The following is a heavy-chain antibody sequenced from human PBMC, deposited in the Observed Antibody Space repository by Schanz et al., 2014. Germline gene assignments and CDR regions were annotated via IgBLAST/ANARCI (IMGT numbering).Heavy chain of an antibody. CDR3: ARAARRTRVVPLYFDY. Sequence: QVQLQQWGAGLLKPSETLSLTCAVYGGSFSGYYWSWIRQPPGKGLEWIAEINHGGSTNYNPSLNSRVTISVSTSKNHFSLKLRSVPAADTAVYYCARAARRTRVVPLYFDYWGQGTLVTVSS. CDR2: INHGGST. CDR1: GGSFSGYY. J-gene: IGHJ4*02. V-gene: IGHV4-34*01. D-gene: IGHD2-2*01.